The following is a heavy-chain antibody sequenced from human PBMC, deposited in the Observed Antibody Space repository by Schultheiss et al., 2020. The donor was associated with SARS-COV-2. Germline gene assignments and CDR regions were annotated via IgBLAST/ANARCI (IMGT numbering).Heavy chain of an antibody. Sequence: GESLKISCAASGFTFSDYYMSWIRQAPGKGLEGVAAISASAFSTYYADSMKGRFTVSRDNSKSTLYLQMSSLRAEDTAVYYCARTWTQRVGPAYWGQGTLVTVSS. CDR3: ARTWTQRVGPAY. CDR2: ISASAFST. J-gene: IGHJ4*02. CDR1: GFTFSDYY. D-gene: IGHD6-6*01. V-gene: IGHV3-23*01.